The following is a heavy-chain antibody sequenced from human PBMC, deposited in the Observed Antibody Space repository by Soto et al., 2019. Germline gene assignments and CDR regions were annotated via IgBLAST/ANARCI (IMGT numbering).Heavy chain of an antibody. CDR1: GFTLSYYW. D-gene: IGHD2-15*01. CDR3: ARDCSGGSCQY. CDR2: IKEDGSEK. V-gene: IGHV3-7*01. J-gene: IGHJ4*02. Sequence: PGGSLRLSCAASGFTLSYYWMSWVRQAPGKGLEWVANIKEDGSEKYYVDSVKGRFTISRDNAQNSVFLQMNSLRAEDTAIYYCARDCSGGSCQYWGQGTLVTVSS.